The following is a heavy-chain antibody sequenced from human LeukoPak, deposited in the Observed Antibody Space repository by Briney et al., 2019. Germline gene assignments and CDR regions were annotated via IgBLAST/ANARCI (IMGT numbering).Heavy chain of an antibody. CDR1: GYTFTGYY. D-gene: IGHD6-19*01. CDR2: INPNSGGT. CDR3: APIIAVAGTRGV. Sequence: ASVKVSCKASGYTFTGYYMHWVRQAPGQGLEWMGWINPNSGGTNYAQKFQGRVTMTRDTSISTAYMELSRLRSDDTAVYYCAPIIAVAGTRGVWGQGTLATVSS. J-gene: IGHJ4*02. V-gene: IGHV1-2*02.